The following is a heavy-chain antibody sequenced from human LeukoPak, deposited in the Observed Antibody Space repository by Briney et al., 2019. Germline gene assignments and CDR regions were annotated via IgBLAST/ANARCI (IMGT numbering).Heavy chain of an antibody. CDR3: ASGCSSKSCSLGGYYYMDV. D-gene: IGHD2-2*01. CDR2: INGSGATT. V-gene: IGHV3-23*01. J-gene: IGHJ6*03. Sequence: GGSLTLSCAASGFTINSHGISWVRHTPGKGLEWVSGINGSGATTYYADSVKGRFTISRDNSKNTLYLQMNSLRAGDTAVYYCASGCSSKSCSLGGYYYMDVSGKGNTVTVSS. CDR1: GFTINSHG.